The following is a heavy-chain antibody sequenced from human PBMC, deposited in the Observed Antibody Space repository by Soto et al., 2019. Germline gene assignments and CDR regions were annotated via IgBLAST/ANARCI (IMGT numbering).Heavy chain of an antibody. D-gene: IGHD2-21*01. V-gene: IGHV4-59*01. CDR2: IYPTXST. CDR1: SGSLSNYY. Sequence: PSETLSLTCSVSSGSLSNYYWTWIRQSPGKCLESIGEIYPTXSTKYNPSLKSRAAISVDMSNNQLSLTLSSVTHADTAVYYCARGGGCGGLYFLYYFDLGGQGALVTVSS. J-gene: IGHJ4*02. CDR3: ARGGGCGGLYFLYYFDL.